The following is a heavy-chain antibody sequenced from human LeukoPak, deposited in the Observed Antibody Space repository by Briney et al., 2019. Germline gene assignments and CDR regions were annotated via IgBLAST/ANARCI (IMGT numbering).Heavy chain of an antibody. CDR1: GFTFSSYW. Sequence: GGSLRLSCAASGFTFSSYWMHWVRQAPGKGLVWVSRINTDGRSANYADSVKDRFTIFRDNAKNTLYLQMHSLRAEDTAVYYCATDPDSSDYWGQGTLVTVSS. D-gene: IGHD3-22*01. CDR3: ATDPDSSDY. V-gene: IGHV3-74*01. J-gene: IGHJ4*02. CDR2: INTDGRSA.